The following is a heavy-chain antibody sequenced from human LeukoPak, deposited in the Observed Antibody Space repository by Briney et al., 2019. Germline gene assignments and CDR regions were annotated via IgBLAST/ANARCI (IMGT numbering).Heavy chain of an antibody. J-gene: IGHJ4*02. CDR3: ARDQNNIAAAGDIDY. V-gene: IGHV1-18*01. CDR2: ISAYNGNT. CDR1: GYTFTSYG. D-gene: IGHD6-13*01. Sequence: ASVKVSCKASGYTFTSYGISWVRQAPGQGLEWMGWISAYNGNTNYAQKLQGRVTMTTDTSTSTAYMELRSLRSDDTAMYYCARDQNNIAAAGDIDYWGQGTLVTVSS.